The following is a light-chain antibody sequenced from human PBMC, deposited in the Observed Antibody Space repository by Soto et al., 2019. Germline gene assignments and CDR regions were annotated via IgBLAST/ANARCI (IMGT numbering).Light chain of an antibody. CDR3: QVWDSSRHHRSV. J-gene: IGLJ1*01. V-gene: IGLV3-21*02. Sequence: SYELTQPPSVSVAPGQTARITCGGNNIGSKSVHLYQQKPGQAPVLVVYDDSDRPSGIPERFSGSNSGTTATLTISRVEAGDEADYYCQVWDSSRHHRSVFGTGTNVNVL. CDR1: NIGSKS. CDR2: DDS.